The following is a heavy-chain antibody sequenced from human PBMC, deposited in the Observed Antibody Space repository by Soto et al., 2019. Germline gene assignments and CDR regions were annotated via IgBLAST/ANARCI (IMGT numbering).Heavy chain of an antibody. J-gene: IGHJ6*02. CDR1: GGSISSSSYY. Sequence: QLQLQESGPGLVKPSETLSLTCTVSGGSISSSSYYWGWIRQPPGKGLEWIGSIYYSGSTYYNPSLKSRVTISVDTSRNQFSLKLSSVTAADTAVYYCARLRRGGYSYYYYGMDVWGQGTTVTVSS. D-gene: IGHD5-12*01. CDR3: ARLRRGGYSYYYYGMDV. V-gene: IGHV4-39*01. CDR2: IYYSGST.